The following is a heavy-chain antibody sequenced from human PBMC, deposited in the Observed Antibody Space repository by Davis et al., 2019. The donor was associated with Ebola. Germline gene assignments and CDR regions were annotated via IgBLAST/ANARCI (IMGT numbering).Heavy chain of an antibody. Sequence: PSETLSLTCAVYGGSFSGYYWSWIRQPPGKGLEWIGEINHSGSTNYNPSLKSRVTISVDTSKNQFSLKLSSVTAADTAVYYCARWIQLWLRAFDIWGQGTMVTVSS. CDR1: GGSFSGYY. V-gene: IGHV4-34*01. J-gene: IGHJ3*02. CDR2: INHSGST. CDR3: ARWIQLWLRAFDI. D-gene: IGHD5-18*01.